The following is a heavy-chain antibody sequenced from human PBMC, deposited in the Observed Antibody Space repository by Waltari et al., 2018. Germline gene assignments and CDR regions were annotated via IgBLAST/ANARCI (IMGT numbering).Heavy chain of an antibody. Sequence: QVQLQESGPGLVKPSETLSLTCTVSVYSISRVYYWGWIRQPPGRGLEWIGSIYHSGSTYYNPSLKSRVTISVDTSKNQFSLKLSSVTAADTAVYYCARSWTLREYSGRDGVIDYWGQGTLVTVSS. V-gene: IGHV4-38-2*02. CDR3: ARSWTLREYSGRDGVIDY. D-gene: IGHD5-12*01. J-gene: IGHJ4*02. CDR1: VYSISRVYY. CDR2: IYHSGST.